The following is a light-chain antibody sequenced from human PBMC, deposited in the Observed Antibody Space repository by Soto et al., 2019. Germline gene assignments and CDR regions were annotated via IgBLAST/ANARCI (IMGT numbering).Light chain of an antibody. J-gene: IGLJ2*01. CDR3: SSYISSDAFE. Sequence: QSALTQPASVSGSPGQSITISCTGTSSDVGGYNYVSWYQQHPGKAPKLIIYDVSRRPSGVSNRFSGSKSGNTASLTISGLRAEDEADYYCSSYISSDAFEFGGGTKLTVL. V-gene: IGLV2-14*01. CDR1: SSDVGGYNY. CDR2: DVS.